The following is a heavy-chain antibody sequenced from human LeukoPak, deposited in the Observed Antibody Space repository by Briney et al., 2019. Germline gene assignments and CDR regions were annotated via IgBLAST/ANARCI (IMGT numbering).Heavy chain of an antibody. CDR2: VYRSAGTS. J-gene: IGHJ4*02. Sequence: ASVKVSCKASGYIFTSYYMHWVRQAPEQGLEWLGVVYRSAGTSDPAQRFRARITLSDDTSTSTAYVELRSLKSEDTAIYFCVREYHGGYFDFWGQGTLVTVSS. CDR3: VREYHGGYFDF. CDR1: GYIFTSYY. V-gene: IGHV1-46*03. D-gene: IGHD3-16*01.